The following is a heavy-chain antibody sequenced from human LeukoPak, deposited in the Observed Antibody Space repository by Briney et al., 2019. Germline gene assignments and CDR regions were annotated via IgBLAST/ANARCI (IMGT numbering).Heavy chain of an antibody. V-gene: IGHV4-39*01. J-gene: IGHJ5*02. Sequence: PSETLSLTCTVSGGSISSSSYYWGWIRQPPGKGLEWIGSIYYSGGTYYNPSLKSRVTISVDTSKNQFSLKLSSVTAADTAVYYCASSIVVVPAATGTPFDPWGQGTLVTVSS. CDR2: IYYSGGT. CDR3: ASSIVVVPAATGTPFDP. D-gene: IGHD2-2*01. CDR1: GGSISSSSYY.